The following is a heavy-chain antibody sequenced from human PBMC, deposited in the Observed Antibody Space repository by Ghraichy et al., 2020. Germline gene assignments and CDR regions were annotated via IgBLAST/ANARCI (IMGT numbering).Heavy chain of an antibody. CDR3: THHYYYGSGSYQDVDYYYYGMDV. V-gene: IGHV3-15*01. CDR1: GFTFSNAW. D-gene: IGHD3-10*01. CDR2: IKSKTDGGTT. J-gene: IGHJ6*02. Sequence: GSLRLSCAASGFTFSNAWMSWVRQAPGKGLEWVGRIKSKTDGGTTDYAAPVKGRFTISRDDSKNTLYLQMNSLKTEDTAVYYCTHHYYYGSGSYQDVDYYYYGMDVWGQGTTVTVSS.